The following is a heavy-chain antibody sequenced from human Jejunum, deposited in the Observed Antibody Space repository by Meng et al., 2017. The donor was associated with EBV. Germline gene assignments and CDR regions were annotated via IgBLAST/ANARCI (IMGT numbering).Heavy chain of an antibody. D-gene: IGHD3-10*01. CDR1: GFSLTTSGVG. Sequence: QIPLKEAGPPLVKPTPTLTLTCTFSGFSLTTSGVGGAWIHQPPGKALEWLGYIYWNDDKQYSPSLKSRLTITKDTSKNQVVLTMTNMDPVDTATYYCARRLNLDYRSGTYNCLDPWGQGTLVTVSS. J-gene: IGHJ5*02. CDR3: ARRLNLDYRSGTYNCLDP. V-gene: IGHV2-5*01. CDR2: IYWNDDK.